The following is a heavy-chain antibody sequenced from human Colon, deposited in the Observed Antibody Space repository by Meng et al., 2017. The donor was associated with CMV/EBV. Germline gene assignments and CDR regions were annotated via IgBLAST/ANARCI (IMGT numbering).Heavy chain of an antibody. V-gene: IGHV3-23*01. CDR1: GFTFSSYA. Sequence: GESLKISCAASGFTFSSYAMGWVRQAPGRGLECISLITNSGGSTYYVDSVKGRFTISRDNSQNTLYLQMNSLRVEDTALYYCAKATIASCSGASCYPFDFWGRERWSPSPQ. CDR3: AKATIASCSGASCYPFDF. J-gene: IGHJ4*02. CDR2: ITNSGGST. D-gene: IGHD2-15*01.